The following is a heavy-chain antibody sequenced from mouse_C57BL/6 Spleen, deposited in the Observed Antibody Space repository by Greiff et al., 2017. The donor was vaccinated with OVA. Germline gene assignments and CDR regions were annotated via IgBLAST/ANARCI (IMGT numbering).Heavy chain of an antibody. J-gene: IGHJ2*01. CDR1: GYSFTGYY. CDR3: ARWDGYYTLDY. V-gene: IGHV1-42*01. D-gene: IGHD2-3*01. CDR2: INPSTGGT. Sequence: EVQLQQSGPELVKPGASVKISCKASGYSFTGYYMNWVKQSPETSLEWIGEINPSTGGTTYKQKFKAKATLTVDKSSSTAYMQLKSLTSEDSAVYYCARWDGYYTLDYWGQGTTLTVSS.